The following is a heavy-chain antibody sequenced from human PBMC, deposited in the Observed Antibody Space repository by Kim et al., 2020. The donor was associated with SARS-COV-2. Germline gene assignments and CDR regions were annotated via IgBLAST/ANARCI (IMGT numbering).Heavy chain of an antibody. Sequence: IFYADSVRGRFTISRDNAKNSRYMQMNSLRDEDTAVYFCVRDRMGGAFDIWGQGTMVTVSS. CDR3: VRDRMGGAFDI. J-gene: IGHJ3*02. V-gene: IGHV3-48*02. D-gene: IGHD3-16*01. CDR2: I.